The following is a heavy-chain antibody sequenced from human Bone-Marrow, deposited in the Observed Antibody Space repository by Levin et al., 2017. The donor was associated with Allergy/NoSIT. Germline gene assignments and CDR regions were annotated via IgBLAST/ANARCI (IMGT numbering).Heavy chain of an antibody. CDR2: ISYDGSNK. CDR3: AKDHDTATDY. Sequence: GGSLRLSCAASGFTFSSYGMHWVRQAPGKGLEWVAVISYDGSNKYYADSVKGRFTISRDNSKNTLYLQMNSLRAEDTAVYYCAKDHDTATDYWGQGTLVTVSS. V-gene: IGHV3-30*18. J-gene: IGHJ4*02. D-gene: IGHD5-18*01. CDR1: GFTFSSYG.